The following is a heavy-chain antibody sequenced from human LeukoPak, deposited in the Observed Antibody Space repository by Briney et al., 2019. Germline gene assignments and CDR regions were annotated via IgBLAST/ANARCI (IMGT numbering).Heavy chain of an antibody. V-gene: IGHV3-11*01. Sequence: GGSLRLSCAASGFTFSDYYMSWIRQAPGKGLEWVSYISSSGSTIYYADSVKGRFTISRDNAKNSLYLQMNSLRAEDTAVYYCASPNWNRRYYYYYGMDVWGQGTTVTVSS. J-gene: IGHJ6*02. CDR2: ISSSGSTI. CDR1: GFTFSDYY. D-gene: IGHD1/OR15-1a*01. CDR3: ASPNWNRRYYYYYGMDV.